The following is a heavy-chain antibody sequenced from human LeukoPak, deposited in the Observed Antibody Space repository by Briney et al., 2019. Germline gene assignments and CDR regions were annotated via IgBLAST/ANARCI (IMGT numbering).Heavy chain of an antibody. V-gene: IGHV1-69*06. CDR2: IIPIFGTA. CDR3: ARERLKVVVAATQNWYFDL. Sequence: ASVKVSCKASGGTFSSYAISWVRQAPGQGLEWMGGIIPIFGTANYAQKFQGRVTITADKSTSTAYMELSSLRSEDTAVYYCARERLKVVVAATQNWYFDLWGRGTLVTVSS. D-gene: IGHD2-15*01. J-gene: IGHJ2*01. CDR1: GGTFSSYA.